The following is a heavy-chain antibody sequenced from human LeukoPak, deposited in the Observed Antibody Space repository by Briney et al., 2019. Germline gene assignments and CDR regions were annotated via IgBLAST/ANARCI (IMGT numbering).Heavy chain of an antibody. CDR2: IYYSGST. V-gene: IGHV4-31*03. CDR3: AREISESEGGNYYYYMDV. Sequence: SQTLSLTCTVSGGSISSGGYYWRWIRQHPGKGLEWIGYIYYSGSTYYKPSLKSRVTISVDTSKNQFSLKLSSVTAADTAVYYCAREISESEGGNYYYYMDVWGKGTTVTVSS. J-gene: IGHJ6*03. CDR1: GGSISSGGYY. D-gene: IGHD1-14*01.